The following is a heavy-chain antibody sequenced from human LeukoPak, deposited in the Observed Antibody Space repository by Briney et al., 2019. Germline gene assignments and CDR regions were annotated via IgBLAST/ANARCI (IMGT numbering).Heavy chain of an antibody. CDR3: ARSPQFQTPVFDY. Sequence: GGSLRLSCAASGFTFSTYSMNWVRQAPGKGLEWVSSISSSGSYIYYADSVEGRFAISRDSAKNSLYLQMSSLRAEDTAVYYCARSPQFQTPVFDYWGQGTLVTVSS. J-gene: IGHJ4*02. V-gene: IGHV3-21*01. CDR1: GFTFSTYS. CDR2: ISSSGSYI.